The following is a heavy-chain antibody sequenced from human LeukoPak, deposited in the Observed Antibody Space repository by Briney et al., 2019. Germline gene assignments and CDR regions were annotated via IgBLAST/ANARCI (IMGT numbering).Heavy chain of an antibody. V-gene: IGHV3-74*01. CDR1: GFTFSYYW. CDR3: AKDLHAFYDSSGYFDY. J-gene: IGHJ4*02. CDR2: INSDGSSA. Sequence: GGSLRLSCAASGFTFSYYWMHWVRQAPGKGLVWVSRINSDGSSASYADSVKGRFTISRDNAKNTLYLQMNSLRAEDTAVYYCAKDLHAFYDSSGYFDYWGQGTLVTVSS. D-gene: IGHD3-22*01.